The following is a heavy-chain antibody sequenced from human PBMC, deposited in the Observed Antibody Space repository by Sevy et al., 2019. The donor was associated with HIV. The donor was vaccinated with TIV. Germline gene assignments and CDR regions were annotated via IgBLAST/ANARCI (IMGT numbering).Heavy chain of an antibody. CDR2: IRSKAYGGTT. D-gene: IGHD4-17*01. Sequence: GGSLRLSCTASGFTFGDYAMSWFRQAPGKGLEWVGFIRSKAYGGTTEYAASVKGRFTISRDDSKSIAYLQMNSLKTEDTAVYYCTLDYGGNSGDVAFDIWGQGTMVTVSS. V-gene: IGHV3-49*03. CDR3: TLDYGGNSGDVAFDI. J-gene: IGHJ3*02. CDR1: GFTFGDYA.